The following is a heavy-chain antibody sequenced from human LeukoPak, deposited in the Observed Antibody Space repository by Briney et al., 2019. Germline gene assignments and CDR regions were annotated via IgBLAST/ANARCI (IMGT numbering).Heavy chain of an antibody. CDR2: IWSGRSTG. CDR1: GCIFSDHG. CDR3: AKVAALSYYMDV. Sequence: GGSLRLSWAASGCIFSDHGMHWVRQAPGKGLEWVALIWSGRSTGLHSGSVEGRFTISRDTNTLYLQMNSVRAEDSAVYYCAKVAALSYYMDVWGKGTTVTVSS. D-gene: IGHD6-13*01. V-gene: IGHV3-33*03. J-gene: IGHJ6*03.